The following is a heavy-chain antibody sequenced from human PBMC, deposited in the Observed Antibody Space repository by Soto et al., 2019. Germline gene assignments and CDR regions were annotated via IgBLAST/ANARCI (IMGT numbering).Heavy chain of an antibody. D-gene: IGHD3-3*01. J-gene: IGHJ4*01. V-gene: IGHV1-24*01. CDR3: ATGPKNYDFWSGYHTQPCYYFDY. CDR2: FDPEDGET. Sequence: ASVKVSCKVSGYTLTELSMHWVRQAPGKGLEWMGGFDPEDGETIYAQKFQGRVTMTEDTSTDTAYMELSSLRSEDTAVYYCATGPKNYDFWSGYHTQPCYYFDYWG. CDR1: GYTLTELS.